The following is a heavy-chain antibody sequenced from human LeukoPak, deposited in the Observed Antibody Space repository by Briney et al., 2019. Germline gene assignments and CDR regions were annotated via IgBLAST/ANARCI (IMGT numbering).Heavy chain of an antibody. D-gene: IGHD3-10*01. J-gene: IGHJ4*02. CDR2: INSDGNST. CDR3: ARVLDGSGSRSFDY. CDR1: GFTFSSYW. Sequence: GGSLRLSCAASGFTFSSYWMHWVRQAPGKGLVWVSRINSDGNSTNYADSVKGRFTISRDNANNTLYLQMNSLRAEDTAVYFCARVLDGSGSRSFDYWGQGTLVTVSS. V-gene: IGHV3-74*01.